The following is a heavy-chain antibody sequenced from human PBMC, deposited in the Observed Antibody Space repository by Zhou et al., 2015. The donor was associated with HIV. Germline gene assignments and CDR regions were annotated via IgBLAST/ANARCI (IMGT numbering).Heavy chain of an antibody. CDR3: ARDRVGGYYDSSGPIRDAFDI. CDR2: IIPIFGTA. D-gene: IGHD3-22*01. J-gene: IGHJ3*02. V-gene: IGHV1-69*01. Sequence: QVQLVQSGAEVKKPGSSVKVSCKASGGTFSSYAISWVRQAPGQGLEWMGGIIPIFGTANYAQKFQGRVTITADESTSTAYMELSSLRSEDTAVYYCARDRVGGYYDSSGPIRDAFDIWGQGTMVTVSS. CDR1: GGTFSSYA.